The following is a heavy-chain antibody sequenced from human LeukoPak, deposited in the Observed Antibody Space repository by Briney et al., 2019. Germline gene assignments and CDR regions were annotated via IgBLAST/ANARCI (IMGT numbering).Heavy chain of an antibody. V-gene: IGHV4-34*01. CDR3: ARGRGYSYVHNAFDI. Sequence: SETLSLTCAVYGGSFSGYYWSWIRQPPGKGLEWIGEINHSGSTNYNPSLKSRVTISVDTSKNQFSLKLSSVTAADTAVYYCARGRGYSYVHNAFDIWGQGTMVTVSS. D-gene: IGHD5-18*01. CDR2: INHSGST. CDR1: GGSFSGYY. J-gene: IGHJ3*02.